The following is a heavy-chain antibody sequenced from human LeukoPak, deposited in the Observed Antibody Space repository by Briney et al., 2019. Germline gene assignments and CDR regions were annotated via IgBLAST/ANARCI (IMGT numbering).Heavy chain of an antibody. J-gene: IGHJ6*03. CDR3: ARHIGGGIEDMDV. D-gene: IGHD3-16*02. CDR1: GGSIGTYY. V-gene: IGHV4-59*08. CDR2: IYVTGT. Sequence: SETLSLTCTVSGGSIGTYYWSWIRQAPGKGLEWIGYIYVTGTRYNPYLQSRVTISVDRSRNQFFLKMSSVTAAHTAVYYCARHIGGGIEDMDVWGKGTKVSVSS.